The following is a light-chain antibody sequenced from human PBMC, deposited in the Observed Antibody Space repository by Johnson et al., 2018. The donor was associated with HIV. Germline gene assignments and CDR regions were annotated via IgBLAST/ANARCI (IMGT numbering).Light chain of an antibody. V-gene: IGLV1-51*01. J-gene: IGLJ1*01. CDR2: DNK. Sequence: QSVLTQPTSVSAAPGQKVSISCSGNSCDIGNNYVSSHQQLPGTAPKLLIYDNKKRPSGIPDRISGSKSGASATLGITGLQTGDEADYYCATWDTSLSAGGVFGTGTKVTVL. CDR3: ATWDTSLSAGGV. CDR1: SCDIGNNY.